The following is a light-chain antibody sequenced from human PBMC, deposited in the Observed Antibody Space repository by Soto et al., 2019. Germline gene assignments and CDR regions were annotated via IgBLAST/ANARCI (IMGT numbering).Light chain of an antibody. V-gene: IGKV3-15*01. CDR2: GAS. J-gene: IGKJ4*01. Sequence: EIVMTQSPATLSVSPGERATLSCRASQSVSSNLAWYQQKPGQAPRLLIYGASTRATGIPARFSGSGSGTEVTLTISSLQSEDFGVYYWQQYNNWPPLTFGGGTKVEIK. CDR3: QQYNNWPPLT. CDR1: QSVSSN.